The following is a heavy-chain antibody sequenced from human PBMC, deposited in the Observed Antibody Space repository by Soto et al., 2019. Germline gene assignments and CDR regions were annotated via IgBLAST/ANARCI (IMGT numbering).Heavy chain of an antibody. CDR1: GGSFSGYY. V-gene: IGHV4-34*01. Sequence: XATLSLTCAVYGGSFSGYYWSWIRQPPGKGLEWIGEINHSGSTNYNPSLKSRVTISVDTSKNQFSLKLSSVTAADTAVYYCARTGYSSGWYKAAFDIWGQGTMVTVSS. CDR3: ARTGYSSGWYKAAFDI. D-gene: IGHD6-19*01. CDR2: INHSGST. J-gene: IGHJ3*02.